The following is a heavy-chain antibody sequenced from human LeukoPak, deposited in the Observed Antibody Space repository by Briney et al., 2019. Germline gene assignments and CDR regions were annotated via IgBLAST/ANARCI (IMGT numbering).Heavy chain of an antibody. V-gene: IGHV3-48*04. CDR2: IGISSSGG. CDR1: GFTFSSYW. Sequence: PGGSLRLSCAASGFTFSSYWMSWVRQAPGKGLEWVSHIGISSSGGYYADSVKGRFTISRDNAKNSLYLQMNSLRAEDTGVYYCARVSRGRGYFDYWGQGTLVTVSS. J-gene: IGHJ4*02. D-gene: IGHD3-10*01. CDR3: ARVSRGRGYFDY.